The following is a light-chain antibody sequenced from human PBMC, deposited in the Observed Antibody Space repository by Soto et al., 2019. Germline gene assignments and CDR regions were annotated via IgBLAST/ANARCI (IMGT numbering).Light chain of an antibody. CDR1: QDISNF. V-gene: IGKV1-9*01. CDR3: QQYNKWPLT. Sequence: DIQLTQSPSFLSASVGDRVTITCRASQDISNFLAWFQQKPGRAPKLLIYAVFTLQSGVPSRFSGSGSGTEFTLTISSLQSEDFTVYYCQQYNKWPLTFGQGTKVDIK. J-gene: IGKJ1*01. CDR2: AVF.